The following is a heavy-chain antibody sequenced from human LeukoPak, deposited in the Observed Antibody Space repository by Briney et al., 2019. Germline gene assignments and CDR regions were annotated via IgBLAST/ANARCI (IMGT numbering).Heavy chain of an antibody. J-gene: IGHJ4*02. D-gene: IGHD6-19*01. CDR2: ISSTSTYI. CDR3: ARSIAVAVTPDF. V-gene: IGHV3-21*01. CDR1: GFTFTTYS. Sequence: GGSLRLSCAASGFTFTTYSMHWVRQAPGKGLEWVSSISSTSTYIHYADSLKGRFTISRDNAKNSLYLQLNSLGADDTAVYYCARSIAVAVTPDFWGQGTLVTVSS.